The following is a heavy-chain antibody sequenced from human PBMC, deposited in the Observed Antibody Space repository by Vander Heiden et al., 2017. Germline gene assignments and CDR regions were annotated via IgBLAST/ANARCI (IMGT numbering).Heavy chain of an antibody. CDR2: ISWNSGRI. Sequence: EVQLVESGGGLIQPGTSMRLPCPASGFNFNDYAMHWVRQVPGKGLEWVSGISWNSGRIVYADSVKGRFTISRDNAKNCLYLQMNSLRIEDTALYYCARAEDWGQGTLVTVSS. CDR3: ARAED. V-gene: IGHV3-9*01. CDR1: GFNFNDYA. J-gene: IGHJ4*02.